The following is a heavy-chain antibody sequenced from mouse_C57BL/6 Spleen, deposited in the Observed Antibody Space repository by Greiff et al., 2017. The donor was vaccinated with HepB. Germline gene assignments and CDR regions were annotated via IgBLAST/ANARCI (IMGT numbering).Heavy chain of an antibody. CDR1: GYSITSGYY. D-gene: IGHD1-1*01. Sequence: VQLQESGPGLVKPSQSLSLTCSVTGYSITSGYYWNWIRQFPGNKLEWMGYISYDGSNNYNPSLKNRISITRDTSKNQFFLKLNSVTTEDTATYYCASNYGGYWGQGTTLTVSS. J-gene: IGHJ2*01. CDR3: ASNYGGY. V-gene: IGHV3-6*01. CDR2: ISYDGSN.